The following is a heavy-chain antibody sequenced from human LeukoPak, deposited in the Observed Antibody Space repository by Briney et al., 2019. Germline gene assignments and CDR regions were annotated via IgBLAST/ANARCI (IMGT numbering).Heavy chain of an antibody. CDR1: GFTFDDYA. J-gene: IGHJ4*02. V-gene: IGHV3-9*01. CDR2: ISWNSGSI. Sequence: GGSLRLSCAASGFTFDDYAMHWVRQAPGKGLEWVSGISWNSGSIGYADSVKGRFTISRDNAKNSLYLQMNSLRAEDTALYYCAKDHGDYVFDYWGQGTLVTVSS. D-gene: IGHD4-17*01. CDR3: AKDHGDYVFDY.